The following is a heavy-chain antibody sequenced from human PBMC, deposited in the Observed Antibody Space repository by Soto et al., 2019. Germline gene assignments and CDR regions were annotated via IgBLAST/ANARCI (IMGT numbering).Heavy chain of an antibody. CDR2: IYYSGRS. Sequence: QLQLQESGPGLVKPSETLSLTCTVSGGSITSSSYYWGWIRQPPGKGLEWIGGIYYSGRSYYNPSLKSRVTMSVDTSKNQFSLTLNSVTAADAAVYYCARQRTTVVTQAYFDPWGQGTLVTVSS. V-gene: IGHV4-39*01. CDR3: ARQRTTVVTQAYFDP. J-gene: IGHJ4*02. CDR1: GGSITSSSYY. D-gene: IGHD4-17*01.